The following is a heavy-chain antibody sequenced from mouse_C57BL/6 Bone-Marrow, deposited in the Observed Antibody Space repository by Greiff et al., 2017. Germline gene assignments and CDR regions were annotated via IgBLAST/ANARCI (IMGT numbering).Heavy chain of an antibody. Sequence: QVQLQQPGAELVKPGASVKLSCKASGYTFTEYTIHWVKQRSGQGLEWIGWFYPGGGSIKYNEKFKDKAALTADKSSSTVYMELSRLTSEDSAGYFCARHEDVDYQLYFDYWGQGTTLTVSS. D-gene: IGHD2-4*01. V-gene: IGHV1-62-2*01. J-gene: IGHJ2*01. CDR2: FYPGGGSI. CDR3: ARHEDVDYQLYFDY. CDR1: GYTFTEYT.